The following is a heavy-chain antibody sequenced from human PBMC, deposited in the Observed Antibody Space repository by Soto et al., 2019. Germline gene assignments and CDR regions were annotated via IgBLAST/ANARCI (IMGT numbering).Heavy chain of an antibody. J-gene: IGHJ5*02. V-gene: IGHV2-5*02. CDR3: AHSGVLSIAAAGTGGLFDP. Sequence: SGPTLVNPTQTPTLTCTFSGFSLSTSGVGVGWIRQPPGKALEWLALIYWDDDKRYSPSLKSRLTITKDTSKNQVVLTMTNMDPVDTATYYCAHSGVLSIAAAGTGGLFDPWGQGTLVTVSS. D-gene: IGHD6-13*01. CDR2: IYWDDDK. CDR1: GFSLSTSGVG.